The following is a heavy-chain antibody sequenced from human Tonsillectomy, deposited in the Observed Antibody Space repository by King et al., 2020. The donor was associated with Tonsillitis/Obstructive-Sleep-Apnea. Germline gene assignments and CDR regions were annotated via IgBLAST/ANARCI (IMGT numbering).Heavy chain of an antibody. CDR1: GGAISSSSYY. CDR2: FEYSGGT. CDR3: ARRGSGLLGVRKRLYNWFDP. Sequence: LHLQESGPGLVKPSETLSLTCTVSGGAISSSSYYWGWIRQPPGNGLEWIGSFEYSGGTYYNPSLNSRATISVDTSKNQLSLKLSSVTAADTAVYYCARRGSGLLGVRKRLYNWFDPWGQGTLVTVSS. V-gene: IGHV4-39*01. J-gene: IGHJ5*02. D-gene: IGHD6-25*01.